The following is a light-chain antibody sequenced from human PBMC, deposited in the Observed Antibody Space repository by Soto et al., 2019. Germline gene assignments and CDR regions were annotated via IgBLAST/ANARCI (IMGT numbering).Light chain of an antibody. CDR2: AAS. V-gene: IGKV1-27*01. J-gene: IGKJ3*01. CDR1: QGISKY. Sequence: DIQMTQSPSSLSASVGDRVTITCRASQGISKYLAWYQQKPGRIPKLLIYAASTLQSGVPSRFSGSGSGTDFTLTISSLPPEDVATYCCQKYNNALLTFGPGTKVDIK. CDR3: QKYNNALLT.